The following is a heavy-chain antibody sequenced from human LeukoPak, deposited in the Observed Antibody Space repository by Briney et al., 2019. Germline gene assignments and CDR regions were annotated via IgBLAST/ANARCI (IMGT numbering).Heavy chain of an antibody. CDR1: GYSIRSGDY. Sequence: SETLSLTCAVSGYSIRSGDYWGWIRQSPGKGLQWIGSIYHSGSTHYNPSLKSRVTISVDTSKNQFSLLLSSVTAADTAVYYCARNRSVTTTPGFDHWGQGTLVTVSS. CDR3: ARNRSVTTTPGFDH. D-gene: IGHD4-17*01. CDR2: IYHSGST. V-gene: IGHV4-38-2*01. J-gene: IGHJ4*02.